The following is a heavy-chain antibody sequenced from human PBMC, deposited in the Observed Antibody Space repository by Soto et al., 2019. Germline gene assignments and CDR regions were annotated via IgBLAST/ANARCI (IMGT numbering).Heavy chain of an antibody. V-gene: IGHV1-69*13. J-gene: IGHJ6*02. CDR3: ARGDCSSTSCNWGNYYYYGMEV. CDR1: GGTFSSYA. Sequence: ASVKISCKASGGTFSSYAISWVRQAPGQGLEWMGGIIPIFGTANYAQKFQGRVTITADESTSTAYMELSSLRSEDTAVYYCARGDCSSTSCNWGNYYYYGMEVWGQGTKVTVSS. D-gene: IGHD2-2*01. CDR2: IIPIFGTA.